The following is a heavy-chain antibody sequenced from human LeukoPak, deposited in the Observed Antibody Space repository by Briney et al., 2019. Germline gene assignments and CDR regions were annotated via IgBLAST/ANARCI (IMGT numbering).Heavy chain of an antibody. CDR2: ISGSGGST. D-gene: IGHD1-26*01. V-gene: IGHV3-23*01. CDR3: AKSIGGATDGN. Sequence: PGGSLRLSCAASGITFSSYGMSWVRQAPGKGLEWVSAISGSGGSTYYADSVKGRFTISRDNSKNTLYLQMNSLRAEDTAVYYCAKSIGGATDGNWGQGTLVTVSS. J-gene: IGHJ4*02. CDR1: GITFSSYG.